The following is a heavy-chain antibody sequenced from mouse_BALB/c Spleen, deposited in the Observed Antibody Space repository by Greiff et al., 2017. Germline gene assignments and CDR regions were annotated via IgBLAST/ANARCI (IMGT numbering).Heavy chain of an antibody. CDR2: INPSNGGT. CDR3: TRSYYGNYGFAY. V-gene: IGHV1S81*02. CDR1: GYTFTSYY. D-gene: IGHD2-10*01. Sequence: VQLQQPGAELVKPGASVKLSCKASGYTFTSYYMYWVKQRPGQGLEWIGGINPSNGGTNFNEKFKSKATLTVDKSSSTAYMQLSSLTSEDSAVYYCTRSYYGNYGFAYWGQGTLVTVSA. J-gene: IGHJ3*01.